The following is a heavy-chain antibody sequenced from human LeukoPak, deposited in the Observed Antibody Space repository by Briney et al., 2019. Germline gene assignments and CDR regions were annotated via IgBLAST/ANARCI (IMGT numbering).Heavy chain of an antibody. CDR3: ARDGGYDSSGYHLLGLYYYGMDV. V-gene: IGHV4-34*01. Sequence: SETLSLTCADYGESFSGYYWSWIRQPPGKGLEWIGEINHSGSTNYNPSLKSRVTISVDTSKNQFSLKLSSVTAADTAVYYCARDGGYDSSGYHLLGLYYYGMDVWGQGTTVTVSS. CDR1: GESFSGYY. J-gene: IGHJ6*02. D-gene: IGHD3-22*01. CDR2: INHSGST.